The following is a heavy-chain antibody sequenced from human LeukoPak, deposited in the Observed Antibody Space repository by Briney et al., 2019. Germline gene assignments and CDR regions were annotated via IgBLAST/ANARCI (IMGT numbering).Heavy chain of an antibody. CDR3: ARSLGVVRGVIIYYYYMDV. Sequence: SETLSLTCAVYGGSFSGYYWSWIRQPPGKGLEWIGEINHSGSTNYNPSLKSRVTISVDTSKNQFSLKLSSVTAADTAVYYCARSLGVVRGVIIYYYYMDVWGKGTTVTVSS. V-gene: IGHV4-34*01. CDR2: INHSGST. CDR1: GGSFSGYY. D-gene: IGHD3-10*01. J-gene: IGHJ6*03.